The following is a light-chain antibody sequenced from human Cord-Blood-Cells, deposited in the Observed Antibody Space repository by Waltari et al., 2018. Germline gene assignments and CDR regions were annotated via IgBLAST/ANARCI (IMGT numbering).Light chain of an antibody. CDR3: CSYAGSSTVV. J-gene: IGLJ2*01. CDR1: SRAVGSYNL. V-gene: IGLV2-23*01. CDR2: EGS. Sequence: QSALTQPASASGSPAQSITISCTGTSRAVGSYNLVSWYQQHPGKAPKLMIYEGSKRPSGVSNRFSGSKSGNTASLTISGLQAEDEADYYCCSYAGSSTVVFGGGTKLTVL.